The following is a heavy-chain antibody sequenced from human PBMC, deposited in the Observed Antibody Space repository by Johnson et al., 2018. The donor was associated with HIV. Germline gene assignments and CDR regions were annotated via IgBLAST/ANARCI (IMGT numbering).Heavy chain of an antibody. D-gene: IGHD3-22*01. CDR3: ATSLYYYDSSGFSFDAFDI. CDR2: IWYDGSNK. J-gene: IGHJ3*02. V-gene: IGHV3-33*08. CDR1: GFTFSDYY. Sequence: QVQLVESGGGLVKPGGSLRLSCAASGFTFSDYYMSWIRQAPGKGLEWVAVIWYDGSNKYYADSVKGRFPISRDNSKNTLYLQMNSLRAEDTAVYYCATSLYYYDSSGFSFDAFDIWGQGTMVTVSS.